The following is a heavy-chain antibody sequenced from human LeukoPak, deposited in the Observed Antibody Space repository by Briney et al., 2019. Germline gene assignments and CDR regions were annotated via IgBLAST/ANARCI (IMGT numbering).Heavy chain of an antibody. D-gene: IGHD5-12*01. Sequence: SETLSLTCAVSGGSISSGGYSWSWIRQPPGKGLEWIGYIYHSGSTYYNPSLKSRVTISVDRSKNQFSLKLSSVTAADTAVYYCARFVATIKGNWFDPWGQGTLVTVSS. CDR2: IYHSGST. J-gene: IGHJ5*02. V-gene: IGHV4-30-2*01. CDR3: ARFVATIKGNWFDP. CDR1: GGSISSGGYS.